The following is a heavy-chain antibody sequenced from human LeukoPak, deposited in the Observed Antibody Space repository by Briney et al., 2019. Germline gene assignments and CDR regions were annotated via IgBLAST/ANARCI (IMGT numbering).Heavy chain of an antibody. CDR3: ARGAAGSDYGGGHSI. J-gene: IGHJ4*02. Sequence: PGGSLRLSCAASGFTFTSYWMNWVRQAPGKGLEWVANIKQDGSEKYYLDSVKGRFTISRDNAKNSLSLQMNSLRAEDTAVYYCARGAAGSDYGGGHSIWGQGTLVTVSS. V-gene: IGHV3-7*04. D-gene: IGHD5-12*01. CDR1: GFTFTSYW. CDR2: IKQDGSEK.